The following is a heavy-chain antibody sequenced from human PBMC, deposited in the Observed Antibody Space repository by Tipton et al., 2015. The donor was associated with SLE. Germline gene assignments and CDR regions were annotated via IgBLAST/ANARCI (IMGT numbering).Heavy chain of an antibody. Sequence: TLSLTCTVSGGSINSYYWTWIRQPAGKGLEWIGRIHTSETTAYNPSLQSRVTMSVDTSKKQFSLNLTSVTAADTAVYYCARILPDYFFYGMDVRGQGTTVTVSS. D-gene: IGHD3-3*01. CDR3: ARILPDYFFYGMDV. CDR1: GGSINSYY. J-gene: IGHJ6*02. V-gene: IGHV4-4*07. CDR2: IHTSETT.